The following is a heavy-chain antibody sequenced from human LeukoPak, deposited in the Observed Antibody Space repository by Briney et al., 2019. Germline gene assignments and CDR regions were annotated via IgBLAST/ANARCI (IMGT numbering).Heavy chain of an antibody. Sequence: GASVKVSCKASGGTFSSYAISWVRQAPGQGLEWMGGIIPIFGTANYAQKFQGRVTITADESTSTAYMELSSLRSEDTAVYYCATDLNYDRTRSTPYYYYGMDVWGQGTTVTVSS. CDR1: GGTFSSYA. V-gene: IGHV1-69*13. CDR3: ATDLNYDRTRSTPYYYYGMDV. D-gene: IGHD4-11*01. J-gene: IGHJ6*02. CDR2: IIPIFGTA.